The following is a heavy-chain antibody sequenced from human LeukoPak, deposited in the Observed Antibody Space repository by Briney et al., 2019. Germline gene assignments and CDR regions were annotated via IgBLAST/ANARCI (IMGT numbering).Heavy chain of an antibody. D-gene: IGHD3-10*01. CDR3: ARDPPGGSDY. CDR1: GFTFSSYS. V-gene: IGHV3-48*04. J-gene: IGHJ4*02. CDR2: ISSSSSTI. Sequence: GGSLRLSCAASGFTFSSYSMNWVRQAPGKGLEWVSYISSSSSTIYYADSVEGRFTISRVNAKNSLYLQMNSLRAADTAVYYCARDPPGGSDYWGQGTLVTVSS.